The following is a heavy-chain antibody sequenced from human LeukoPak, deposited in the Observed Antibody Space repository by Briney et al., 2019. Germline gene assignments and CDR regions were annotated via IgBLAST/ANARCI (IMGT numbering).Heavy chain of an antibody. Sequence: GGSLRLSCAASGFTFSSYGMHWVRQAPGKGLEWVAVISYDGSNKYYADSVKGRFTISRDNSKNTLYLQMNSLRAEDTAVYYCAKDSGLVTAMAYYYYYGMDVWGQGTTVTVSS. J-gene: IGHJ6*02. D-gene: IGHD2-21*02. CDR3: AKDSGLVTAMAYYYYYGMDV. CDR1: GFTFSSYG. V-gene: IGHV3-30*18. CDR2: ISYDGSNK.